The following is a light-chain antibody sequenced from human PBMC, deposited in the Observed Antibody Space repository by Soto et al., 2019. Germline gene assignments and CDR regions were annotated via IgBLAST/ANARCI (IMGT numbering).Light chain of an antibody. CDR1: SSDVGAYDY. CDR3: SSYTSSSTSV. J-gene: IGLJ1*01. CDR2: EVS. Sequence: QSVLTQPASVSGSPGQSITISCTGTSSDVGAYDYVSWYQQHPGKAPKLMIYEVSNRPSGVSNRFSGSKSGNTASLTISGLQAEDEADYYCSSYTSSSTSVFGTGTKLTVL. V-gene: IGLV2-14*01.